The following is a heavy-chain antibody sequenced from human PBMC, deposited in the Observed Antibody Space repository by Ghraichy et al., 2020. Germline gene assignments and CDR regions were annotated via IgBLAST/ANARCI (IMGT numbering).Heavy chain of an antibody. CDR1: GFTFSNYA. V-gene: IGHV3-23*01. D-gene: IGHD6-19*01. J-gene: IGHJ4*02. CDR2: IRGSGVKT. CDR3: AKEMDTRGWYSADY. Sequence: GGSLRLSCAASGFTFSNYAMSWFRQAPGKGLACVSAIRGSGVKTYYAESVKGRFTVSRDNSRDSLYLQMNSLRAEDTAVYYCAKEMDTRGWYSADYWGQGPLVTVSS.